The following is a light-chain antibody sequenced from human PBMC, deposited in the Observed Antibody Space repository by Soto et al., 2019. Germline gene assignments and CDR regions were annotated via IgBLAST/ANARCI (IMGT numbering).Light chain of an antibody. V-gene: IGLV1-47*02. CDR3: VAWDDSLSGLV. Sequence: QSVLTHPPSASGTPGQRVIISCSGTSANIGNNFVCWYQHLPGMAPKLLIYSTDQRPSGVPDRFSGSKSGTSASLAISGLRSEDEADYYCVAWDDSLSGLVFGTGTKVTVL. J-gene: IGLJ1*01. CDR2: STD. CDR1: SANIGNNF.